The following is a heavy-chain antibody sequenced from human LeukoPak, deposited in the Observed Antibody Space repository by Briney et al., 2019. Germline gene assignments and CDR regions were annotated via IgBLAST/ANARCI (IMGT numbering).Heavy chain of an antibody. CDR3: ARELVPAAMKWPTSQYYYYGMDV. D-gene: IGHD2-2*01. CDR1: GYTFTGYY. V-gene: IGHV1-2*02. CDR2: INPNSGDT. J-gene: IGHJ6*02. Sequence: ASVKVSCKASGYTFTGYYMHWVRQAPGQGLEWMGWINPNSGDTNYAQKFQGRVTMTRDTSISTAYMELSRLRSDDTAVYYCARELVPAAMKWPTSQYYYYGMDVWGQGTTVTVSS.